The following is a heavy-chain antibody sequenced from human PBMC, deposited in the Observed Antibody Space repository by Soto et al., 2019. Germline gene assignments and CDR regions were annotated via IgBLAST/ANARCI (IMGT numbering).Heavy chain of an antibody. J-gene: IGHJ5*02. Sequence: EVQLLESGGGLVQPGGSLRLSCGASGFTFSDFAMMWVRQAPGKGLEIVSGILQTGSQIYYADSVKGRFTISRDNSRNTLFLQMDSLRVEDTAVYYCAREGDAWYYDSSGYYSGWFDPWGQGTLVTVSS. V-gene: IGHV3-23*05. CDR2: ILQTGSQI. D-gene: IGHD3-22*01. CDR1: GFTFSDFA. CDR3: AREGDAWYYDSSGYYSGWFDP.